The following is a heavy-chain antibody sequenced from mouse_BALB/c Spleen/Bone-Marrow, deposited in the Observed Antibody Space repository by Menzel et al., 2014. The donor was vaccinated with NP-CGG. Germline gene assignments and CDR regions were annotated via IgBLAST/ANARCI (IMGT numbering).Heavy chain of an antibody. J-gene: IGHJ4*01. D-gene: IGHD1-1*01. CDR2: ISNGGGST. CDR1: GFTFSSYI. V-gene: IGHV5-12-2*01. CDR3: ARHPIYYYGSSWGNYAMDY. Sequence: EVKLVESGGGLVQPGGSLKLSCAASGFTFSSYIMSWVRQTPEKRLEWVAYISNGGGSTHYPDTVKGRFTISRDNAKNTLYLQMSSLKSEDTAMYYCARHPIYYYGSSWGNYAMDYWGQGTSVTVPS.